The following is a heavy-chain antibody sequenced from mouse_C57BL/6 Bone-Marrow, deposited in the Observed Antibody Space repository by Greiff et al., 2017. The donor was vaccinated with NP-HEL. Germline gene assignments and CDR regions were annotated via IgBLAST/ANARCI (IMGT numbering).Heavy chain of an antibody. CDR2: IHPNSGST. CDR3: ARKVVAEYYFDY. D-gene: IGHD1-1*01. Sequence: VQLQQPGAELVKPGASVKLSCKASGYTFTSYWMHWVKQRPGQGLEWIGMIHPNSGSTNYNEKFKSKATLTVDKSSSTAYMQLSSLTSEDSAVYYCARKVVAEYYFDYWGQGTTLTVSS. J-gene: IGHJ2*01. CDR1: GYTFTSYW. V-gene: IGHV1-64*01.